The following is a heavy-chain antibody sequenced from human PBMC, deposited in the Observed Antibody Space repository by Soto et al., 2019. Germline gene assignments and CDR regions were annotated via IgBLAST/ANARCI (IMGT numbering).Heavy chain of an antibody. V-gene: IGHV4-34*01. CDR3: ARGRVAWSGRGYHYYGMDV. J-gene: IGHJ6*02. CDR2: INHSGST. CDR1: GGSFSGYY. D-gene: IGHD3-3*01. Sequence: SETLSLTCAVYGGSFSGYYWSWIRQPPGKGLEWIGEINHSGSTNYNPSLKSRVTISVDTSKNQFSLKLSSVTAADTAVYYCARGRVAWSGRGYHYYGMDVWGQGTTVTV.